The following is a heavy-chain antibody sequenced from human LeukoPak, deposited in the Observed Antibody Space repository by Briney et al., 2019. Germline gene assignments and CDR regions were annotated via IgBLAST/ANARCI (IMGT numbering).Heavy chain of an antibody. CDR3: ARGVYQHLDY. D-gene: IGHD5/OR15-5a*01. V-gene: IGHV4-38-2*02. Sequence: SETLSLTCTVSGYSISSGYYWGWIRQPPGKGLEWIGSIYHSGSTYYNPSLKSRVTISVDTSKNQFSLKLSSVTAADTAVYYCARGVYQHLDYWGQGTLVTVSS. CDR2: IYHSGST. J-gene: IGHJ4*02. CDR1: GYSISSGYY.